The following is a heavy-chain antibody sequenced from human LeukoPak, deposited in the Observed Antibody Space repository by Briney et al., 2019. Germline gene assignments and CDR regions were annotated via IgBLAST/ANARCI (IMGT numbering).Heavy chain of an antibody. Sequence: PSETLSLTCTVSGDSMSSSNYYWSWIRQPAGKGLEWIGRINSSGSTNYNPSLKSRVTMSLDTSKNQFSLKLSSVTAADTAVYYCAREGRGSHSGYWGQGTLVTVSS. D-gene: IGHD3-16*01. CDR1: GDSMSSSNYY. V-gene: IGHV4-61*02. CDR3: AREGRGSHSGY. J-gene: IGHJ4*02. CDR2: INSSGST.